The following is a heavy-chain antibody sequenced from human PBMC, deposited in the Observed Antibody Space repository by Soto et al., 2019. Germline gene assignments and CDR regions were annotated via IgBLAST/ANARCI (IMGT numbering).Heavy chain of an antibody. CDR2: ISGSGGST. CDR3: AKASAWFGEFDY. J-gene: IGHJ4*02. D-gene: IGHD3-10*01. CDR1: GFIFSSYA. V-gene: IGHV3-23*01. Sequence: EVELLESGGGLVQPGGSLRLSCAASGFIFSSYAMSWVRQAPGKGLEWVSAISGSGGSTYYADSVKGRFTISRDNSKNTLYLQMNSLRAEDTAVYYCAKASAWFGEFDYWGQGTLVTVSS.